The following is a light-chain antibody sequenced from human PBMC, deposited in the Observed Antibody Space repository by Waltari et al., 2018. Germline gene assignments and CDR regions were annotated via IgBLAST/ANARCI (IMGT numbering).Light chain of an antibody. CDR2: GAS. V-gene: IGKV3-20*01. J-gene: IGKJ4*01. CDR1: QTITGSW. Sequence: EIVLTQSPGTMSVSPGERVTISCTASQTITGSWLTWYHQKPGKAPRLLIYGASNRAPGIPYRFSGSGSGTDFTLTISRLEPEDSAVYYCQQYDGSVVTFGGGTKVEIK. CDR3: QQYDGSVVT.